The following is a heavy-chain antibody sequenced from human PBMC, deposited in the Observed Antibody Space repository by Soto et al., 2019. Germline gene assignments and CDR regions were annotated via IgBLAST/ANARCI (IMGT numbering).Heavy chain of an antibody. Sequence: SETLSLPCTVSGASISGFYWSWIPKSAGKGLEWIGRIYATGTSDYNPSLKSRVMMSVDTSKTQFSLKLRSVTAADTAVYYCVRDGTKTLRDWFDPWGQGISVTVS. CDR1: GASISGFY. CDR3: VRDGTKTLRDWFDP. CDR2: IYATGTS. D-gene: IGHD1-1*01. J-gene: IGHJ5*02. V-gene: IGHV4-4*07.